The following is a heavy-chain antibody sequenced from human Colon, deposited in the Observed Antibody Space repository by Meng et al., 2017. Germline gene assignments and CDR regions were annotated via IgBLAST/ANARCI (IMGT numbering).Heavy chain of an antibody. V-gene: IGHV4-4*07. CDR2: IYSSGST. CDR1: GGSIRSYY. J-gene: IGHJ4*02. D-gene: IGHD3-10*01. CDR3: ARDGSGSRPFDY. Sequence: VQLQEAGPGLVKPSDTLSLTCTVSGGSIRSYYWTWIRQPAGKGLEWIGRIYSSGSTNYNPSLKSRVTMSVDTSKNQVSLNLTSVTAADTAVYYRARDGSGSRPFDYWGQGTLVTVSS.